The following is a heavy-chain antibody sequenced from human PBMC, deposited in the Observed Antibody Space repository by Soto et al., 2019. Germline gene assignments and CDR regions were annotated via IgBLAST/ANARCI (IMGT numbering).Heavy chain of an antibody. CDR3: ARDPGAYCGGDCYYDY. D-gene: IGHD2-21*02. V-gene: IGHV1-69*13. J-gene: IGHJ4*02. CDR2: IIPIFGTA. Sequence: SVKVSCKASGGTFSSYAISWVRQAPGQGLEWMGGIIPIFGTANYAQKFQGRVTITADESTSTAYMELSSLRSEDTAVYYCARDPGAYCGGDCYYDYWGQGTLVTVSS. CDR1: GGTFSSYA.